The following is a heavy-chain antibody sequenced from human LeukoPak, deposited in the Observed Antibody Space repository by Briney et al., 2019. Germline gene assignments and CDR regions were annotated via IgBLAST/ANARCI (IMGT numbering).Heavy chain of an antibody. V-gene: IGHV4-39*01. CDR1: GGSISSSSYY. D-gene: IGHD2-2*01. CDR3: ARVAVPAATTRRYYYYYMDV. J-gene: IGHJ6*03. Sequence: PSETLSLTCTVSGGSISSSSYYWGWIRQPPGRGLEWIGSIYYSGSTYYNPSLKSRVTISVDTSKNQFSLKLSSVTAADTAVYYCARVAVPAATTRRYYYYYMDVWGKGTTVTVSS. CDR2: IYYSGST.